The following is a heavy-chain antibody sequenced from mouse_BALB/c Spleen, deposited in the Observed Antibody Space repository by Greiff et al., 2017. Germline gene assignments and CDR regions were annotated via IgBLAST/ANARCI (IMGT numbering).Heavy chain of an antibody. Sequence: EVKLQESGPQLVRPGASVKISCKASGYSFTSYYMHWVKQRPEQGLEWIGWIDPENGDTEYAPKFQGKATMTADTSSNTAYLQLSSLTSEDTAVYYCNALGPCFSYYAMDYWGKGTSVSVS. J-gene: IGHJ4*01. CDR3: NALGPCFSYYAMDY. CDR1: GYSFTSYY. CDR2: IDPENGDT. D-gene: IGHD4-1*01. V-gene: IGHV14-4*02.